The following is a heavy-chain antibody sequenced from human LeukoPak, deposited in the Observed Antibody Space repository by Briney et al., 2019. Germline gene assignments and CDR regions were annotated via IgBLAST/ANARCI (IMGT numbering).Heavy chain of an antibody. CDR1: GFTFNSYS. V-gene: IGHV3-48*01. D-gene: IGHD3-3*01. CDR2: ISSSSSTI. Sequence: PGGSLRLSCADSGFTFNSYSMNWVRQAPGKGLEWVSYISSSSSTIYYAGSVKGRFTISRDNAKNSLYLEMNSLRAEDTAVYYCARTYYDFWSGYYSHEGNPFDYWGQGTLVTVSS. CDR3: ARTYYDFWSGYYSHEGNPFDY. J-gene: IGHJ4*02.